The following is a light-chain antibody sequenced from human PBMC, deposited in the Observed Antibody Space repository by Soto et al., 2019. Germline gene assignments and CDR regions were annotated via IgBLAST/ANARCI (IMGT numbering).Light chain of an antibody. V-gene: IGKV3-11*01. CDR1: QNINNY. CDR2: DAS. CDR3: QQRTDWPPLT. J-gene: IGKJ4*01. Sequence: EIVLTQSPATLSLSPGDTATLSCRASQNINNYLAWYQQKSGQAPRLLIFDASNRATGIPPRFSGRGSGTDFTLTISSLEPEDLAVYYCQQRTDWPPLTCGGGTKVEVK.